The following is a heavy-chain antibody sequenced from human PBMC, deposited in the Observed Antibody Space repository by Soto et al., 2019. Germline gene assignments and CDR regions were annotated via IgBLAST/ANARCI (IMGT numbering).Heavy chain of an antibody. V-gene: IGHV4-30-4*01. CDR1: GGSISSGDYY. Sequence: LSLTCTVSGGSISSGDYYWSWIRQPPGKGLEWIGYIYYSGSTYYNPSLKSRVTISVDTSKNQFSLKLSSVTAADTAVYYCAREIVVVVAATRWFDPWGQGTLVTVSS. CDR3: AREIVVVVAATRWFDP. D-gene: IGHD2-15*01. CDR2: IYYSGST. J-gene: IGHJ5*02.